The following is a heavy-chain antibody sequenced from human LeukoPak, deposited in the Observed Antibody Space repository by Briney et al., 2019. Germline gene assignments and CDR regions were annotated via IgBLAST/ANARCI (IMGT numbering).Heavy chain of an antibody. CDR1: GGSFSGYY. CDR3: ARVSYDSSGYQDYFDY. CDR2: INHSGST. Sequence: SETLSLTCAVYGGSFSGYYWSWIRQPPGKGLEWIGEINHSGSTNYNPSLKSRVTISVDTSKNRFSLKLSSVTAADTAVYYCARVSYDSSGYQDYFDYWGQGTLVTVSS. D-gene: IGHD3-22*01. J-gene: IGHJ4*02. V-gene: IGHV4-34*01.